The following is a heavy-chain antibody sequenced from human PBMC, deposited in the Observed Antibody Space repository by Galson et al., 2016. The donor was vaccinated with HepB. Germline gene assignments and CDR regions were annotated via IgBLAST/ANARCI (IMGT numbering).Heavy chain of an antibody. CDR2: ISSSTTSI. V-gene: IGHV3-48*02. CDR1: GFTLSTYS. Sequence: SLRLSCAASGFTLSTYSMNWVRQAPGKGLEWVSYISSSTTSIYYADSVRGRFTISRDSAKNSLYLQMNSLRDEDTAVYYCARDRRTYSVDDFAVGDYWGQGTLVTVSS. CDR3: ARDRRTYSVDDFAVGDY. D-gene: IGHD5/OR15-5a*01. J-gene: IGHJ4*02.